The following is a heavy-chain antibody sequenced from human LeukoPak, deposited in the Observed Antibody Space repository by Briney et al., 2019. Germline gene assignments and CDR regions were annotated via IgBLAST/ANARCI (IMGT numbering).Heavy chain of an antibody. V-gene: IGHV3-23*01. J-gene: IGHJ4*02. CDR2: ISDSGNT. Sequence: GGSLRLSCAASGFTLSSYAMSWVRQAPGKGLEWVSAISDSGNTYHADSVKGRFTISRDSPKNTLFLQMNRLRPEDAAVYYRAKAPVTTCRGAYCYPFDYWGQGTLVTVSS. CDR3: AKAPVTTCRGAYCYPFDY. D-gene: IGHD2-21*01. CDR1: GFTLSSYA.